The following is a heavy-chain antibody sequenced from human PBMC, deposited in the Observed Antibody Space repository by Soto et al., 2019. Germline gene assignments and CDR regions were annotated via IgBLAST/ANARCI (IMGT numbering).Heavy chain of an antibody. D-gene: IGHD6-19*01. CDR1: GFTFRDYE. V-gene: IGHV3-13*05. CDR2: IGTTGDP. Sequence: EVQLVESGGGLVQPGGALRLSCAASGFTFRDYEMHWVRQTPGKGLEWVSAIGTTGDPYYPDSAEGRFMISRENAKNSLYLQMNNLRAGDTAVYYCARGSSGWYSEFDYWGQGTLVTVSS. J-gene: IGHJ4*02. CDR3: ARGSSGWYSEFDY.